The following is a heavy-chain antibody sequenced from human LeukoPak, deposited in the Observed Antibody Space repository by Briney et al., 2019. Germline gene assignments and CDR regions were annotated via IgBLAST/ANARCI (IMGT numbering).Heavy chain of an antibody. CDR1: GFTFSSYW. CDR2: IKQDGSEK. D-gene: IGHD1-7*01. J-gene: IGHJ4*02. CDR3: ARGGNWNWVYYFDY. Sequence: PGRSLRLSCAASGFTFSSYWMSWVRQAPGKGLEWVANIKQDGSEKYYVDSVKGRFTISGDNAKNSLYLQMNSLRAEDTAVYYCARGGNWNWVYYFDYWGQGTLVTVSS. V-gene: IGHV3-7*01.